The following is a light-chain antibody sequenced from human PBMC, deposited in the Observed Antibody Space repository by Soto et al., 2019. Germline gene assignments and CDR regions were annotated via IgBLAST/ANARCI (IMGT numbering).Light chain of an antibody. V-gene: IGKV4-1*01. CDR3: QNYGNSPWT. Sequence: DIVMTQSPDSLAVSLGERATINCKSSQSVLYSSNNKNYLAWYQQKPGQPPKLLIYWASTRESGVPDRFSGSGSGTDFTLTISSLQAEDVAVYYCQNYGNSPWTFGQGTKVEI. CDR2: WAS. CDR1: QSVLYSSNNKNY. J-gene: IGKJ1*01.